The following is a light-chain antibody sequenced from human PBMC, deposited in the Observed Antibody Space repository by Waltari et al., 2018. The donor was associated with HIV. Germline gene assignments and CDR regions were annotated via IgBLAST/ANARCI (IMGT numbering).Light chain of an antibody. J-gene: IGLJ1*01. CDR1: ALSDQY. CDR2: KDT. Sequence: SYGLTQPPSVSVSPGQTARITCSGDALSDQYGYWYQQKAGQAPVLVIYKDTERPSGIPGRFYGSSSGATVTLLISGVQAEDEADYYCQTADSRGTYVFGGGTKVTVL. CDR3: QTADSRGTYV. V-gene: IGLV3-25*03.